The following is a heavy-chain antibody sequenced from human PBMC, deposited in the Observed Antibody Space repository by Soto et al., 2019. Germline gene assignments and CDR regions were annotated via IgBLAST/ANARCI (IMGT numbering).Heavy chain of an antibody. J-gene: IGHJ6*02. D-gene: IGHD1-26*01. CDR1: GDSINTYY. CDR2: IHDNGNN. V-gene: IGHV4-59*12. Sequence: SETLSLTCTVSGDSINTYYWNWIRQSPGKGLEWIGYIHDNGNNFYSPSLKSRVTMSVDTSKNQFSLTVRSVTAADTAVYYCARGREAMWYYYSMDVWGQGTKVTVSS. CDR3: ARGREAMWYYYSMDV.